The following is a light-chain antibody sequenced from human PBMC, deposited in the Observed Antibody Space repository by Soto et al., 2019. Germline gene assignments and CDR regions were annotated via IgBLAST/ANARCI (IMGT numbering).Light chain of an antibody. CDR1: SSDVGFYSR. V-gene: IGLV2-14*01. J-gene: IGLJ3*02. CDR2: EGT. Sequence: QSVLTQPASGSGSPGQSITISCTGTSSDVGFYSRVSWIQQHPGKTPKLMIYEGTNRPSGVSSRFSGSKSGNTASLTISGLQAEDEADYRGTSFTNSNTWVFGGGTKLPLL. CDR3: TSFTNSNTWV.